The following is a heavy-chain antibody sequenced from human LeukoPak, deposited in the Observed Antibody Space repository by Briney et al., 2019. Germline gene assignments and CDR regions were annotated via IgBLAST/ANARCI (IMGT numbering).Heavy chain of an antibody. CDR3: ARSRGMLTGDHSFDY. CDR2: TLYDGSNK. V-gene: IGHV3-30*04. CDR1: GFSFSSYA. J-gene: IGHJ4*02. D-gene: IGHD7-27*01. Sequence: GRSLRLSCAASGFSFSSYAMHWVRQAPGKGLEWVVVTLYDGSNKYYADSVKGRFTISRDNSKNTLYLQMNSLRAEDTAVYYGARSRGMLTGDHSFDYWGQGTLVTVSS.